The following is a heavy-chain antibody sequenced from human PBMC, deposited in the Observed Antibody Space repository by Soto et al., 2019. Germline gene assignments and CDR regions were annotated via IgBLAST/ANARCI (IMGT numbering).Heavy chain of an antibody. V-gene: IGHV4-39*02. CDR3: ARDGGGWPDH. CDR2: IYYSGST. CDR1: GVSISSGHDY. D-gene: IGHD6-19*01. J-gene: IGHJ4*02. Sequence: PSETLSLTCTVSGVSISSGHDYWGWIRQPPGKGLEWIGSIYYSGSTYYNPSLKGRVTISADTSKNQFSLRLSSVTAADTAVYYCARDGGGWPDHWGQGTLVTVSS.